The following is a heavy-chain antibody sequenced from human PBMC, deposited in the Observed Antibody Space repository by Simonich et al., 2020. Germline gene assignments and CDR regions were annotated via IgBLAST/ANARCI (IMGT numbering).Heavy chain of an antibody. CDR3: ARHLQLGTFDY. CDR1: GGSFSGYY. V-gene: IGHV4-34*01. D-gene: IGHD1-1*01. Sequence: QVQLQQWGAGLLKPSETLSLTCAVYGGSFSGYYWSWIRQPPGKGLEWIGEINHSGSTNYNPSLKSRVTISVDTSKNQFSLKLSSVTAADTAVYYCARHLQLGTFDYWGQGTLVTVSS. CDR2: INHSGST. J-gene: IGHJ4*02.